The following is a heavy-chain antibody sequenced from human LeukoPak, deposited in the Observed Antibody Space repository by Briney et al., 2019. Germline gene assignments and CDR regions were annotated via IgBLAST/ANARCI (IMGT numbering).Heavy chain of an antibody. CDR2: IWYDGSNK. Sequence: GRSLRLSCAASGFTFSSYDIHWVRQAPGKGLEWVAVIWYDGSNKYYADSVKGRITISRDNSKNTLYLQMNSLRAEDTAMYYCARGFSSGWYGGDAFDIWGQGTMVTVSS. CDR3: ARGFSSGWYGGDAFDI. J-gene: IGHJ3*02. D-gene: IGHD6-19*01. V-gene: IGHV3-33*01. CDR1: GFTFSSYD.